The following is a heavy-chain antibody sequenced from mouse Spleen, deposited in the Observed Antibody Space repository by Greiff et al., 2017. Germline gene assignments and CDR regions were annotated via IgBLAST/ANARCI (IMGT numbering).Heavy chain of an antibody. D-gene: IGHD2-4*01. CDR2: INPSNGGT. CDR1: GYTFTSYW. Sequence: QVHVKQPGTELVKPGASVKLSCKASGYTFTSYWMHWVKQRPGQGLEWIGNINPSNGGTNYNEKFKSKATLTVDKSSSTAYMQLSSLTSEDSAVYYCAPTMITTTPFDYWGQGTTLTVSS. V-gene: IGHV1-53*01. J-gene: IGHJ2*01. CDR3: APTMITTTPFDY.